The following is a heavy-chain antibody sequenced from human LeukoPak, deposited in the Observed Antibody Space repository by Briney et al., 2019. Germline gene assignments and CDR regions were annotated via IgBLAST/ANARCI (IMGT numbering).Heavy chain of an antibody. CDR2: IWYDGSNK. CDR1: GFTFSSYG. J-gene: IGHJ4*02. D-gene: IGHD3-22*01. Sequence: GGSLRLSCAASGFTFSSYGMHWVRQAPGKGLEWVAVIWYDGSNKYYADSVKGRFTISRDNSKNTLYLQMNSLRAEDTAVYYCAKDRNYYDSNVYYLIGYWGQGTLVSVSS. V-gene: IGHV3-33*06. CDR3: AKDRNYYDSNVYYLIGY.